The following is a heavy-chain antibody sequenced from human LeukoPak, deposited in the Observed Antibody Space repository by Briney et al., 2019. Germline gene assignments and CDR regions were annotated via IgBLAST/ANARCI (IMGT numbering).Heavy chain of an antibody. CDR1: GFTFDDYA. CDR3: AKDISNWNSRHFDY. J-gene: IGHJ4*02. V-gene: IGHV3-43*02. Sequence: GGSLRLSCAASGFTFDDYAMHWVRQVPGKGLEWVSLISGNGGNTYYADSVKGRFTISRDNSKNSLYLQMNSLRTEDAALYYCAKDISNWNSRHFDYWGQGTLVTVSS. CDR2: ISGNGGNT. D-gene: IGHD1-7*01.